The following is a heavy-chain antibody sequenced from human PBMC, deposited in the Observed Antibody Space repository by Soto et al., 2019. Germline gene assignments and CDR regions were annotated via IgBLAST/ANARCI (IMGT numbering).Heavy chain of an antibody. J-gene: IGHJ5*02. V-gene: IGHV3-15*07. CDR1: GFSFSNAW. Sequence: EVQLVESGGGLVKPAGSLRLSCAASGFSFSNAWMNWVRQAPGKGLEWVGRIRSKTYGGTADYAAPVTGRFTISRDDAKNTLYLEMNSLKTEDTAVYQCTTDPLASSGLHSGWGLFDPWGQGTLVTVSS. CDR2: IRSKTYGGTA. CDR3: TTDPLASSGLHSGWGLFDP. D-gene: IGHD6-19*01.